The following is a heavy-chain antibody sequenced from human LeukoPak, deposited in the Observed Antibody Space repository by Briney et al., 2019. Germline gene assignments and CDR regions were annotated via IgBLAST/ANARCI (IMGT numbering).Heavy chain of an antibody. CDR3: AREDIVVVVAATWGAFDI. CDR2: IYYSGST. Sequence: PSETLSLTCTVSGGSISSYYWGWIRQPPGKGLEWIGYIYYSGSTNYNPSLKSRVTISVDTSKNQFSLKLSSVTAADTAVYYCAREDIVVVVAATWGAFDIWGQGTMVTVSS. V-gene: IGHV4-59*01. CDR1: GGSISSYY. D-gene: IGHD2-15*01. J-gene: IGHJ3*02.